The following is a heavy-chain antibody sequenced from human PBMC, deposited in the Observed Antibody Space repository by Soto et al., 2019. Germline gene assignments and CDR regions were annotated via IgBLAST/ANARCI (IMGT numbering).Heavy chain of an antibody. CDR3: ARGDTPMITGMDSFDI. CDR2: IKQDGTEK. D-gene: IGHD5-18*01. V-gene: IGHV3-7*01. CDR1: GFTFSRYW. J-gene: IGHJ3*02. Sequence: PGGSLRLSCAASGFTFSRYWMNWFRQAPGKGLEWVANIKQDGTEKNYVYSVKGRFTISRDNARNSLYLQMDSLRAEDTAVYFCARGDTPMITGMDSFDIWGQGTMVTVSS.